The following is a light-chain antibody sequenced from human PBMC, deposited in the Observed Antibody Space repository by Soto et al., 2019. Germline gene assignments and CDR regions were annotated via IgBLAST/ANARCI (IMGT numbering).Light chain of an antibody. CDR1: SSDVGAHNY. Sequence: QSALTQPRSVSGSPGQSVTISCTGSSSDVGAHNYVSWYQHHPDKAPNLIIYDVTERPSGVPDRFSGSKSGNTASLTISGLQSDDEADYYCCSYVGTYVFGSGTKLTVL. J-gene: IGLJ1*01. V-gene: IGLV2-11*01. CDR3: CSYVGTYV. CDR2: DVT.